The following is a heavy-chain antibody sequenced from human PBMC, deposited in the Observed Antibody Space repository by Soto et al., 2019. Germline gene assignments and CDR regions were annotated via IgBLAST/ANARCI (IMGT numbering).Heavy chain of an antibody. CDR3: AILSPVIAAVGQINWFDL. Sequence: ASVKVSCKASGDTCTGYYMHWVREAPGQGLEWMGWINPNSGGTNYAQKFQGRVTMTRDTSISTAYMELSRLRSDDTAVYYCAILSPVIAAVGQINWFDLWGQGEWAPVSS. V-gene: IGHV1-2*02. J-gene: IGHJ5*02. D-gene: IGHD6-13*01. CDR1: GDTCTGYY. CDR2: INPNSGGT.